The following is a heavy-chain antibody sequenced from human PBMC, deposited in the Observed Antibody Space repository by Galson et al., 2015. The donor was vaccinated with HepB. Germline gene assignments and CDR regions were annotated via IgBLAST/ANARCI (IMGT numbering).Heavy chain of an antibody. CDR2: INHSGST. CDR3: ARGGTRITMVRGVKTRTSYDY. J-gene: IGHJ4*02. V-gene: IGHV4-34*01. D-gene: IGHD3-10*01. CDR1: GGSFSGYY. Sequence: ETLSLTCAVYGGSFSGYYWSWIRQPPGKGLEWIGEINHSGSTNYNPSLKSRVTISVDTSKNQFSLKLSSVTAADTAVYYCARGGTRITMVRGVKTRTSYDYWGQGTLVTVSS.